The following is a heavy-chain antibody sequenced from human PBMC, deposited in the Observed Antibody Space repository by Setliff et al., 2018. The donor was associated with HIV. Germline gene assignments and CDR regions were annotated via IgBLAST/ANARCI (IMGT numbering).Heavy chain of an antibody. CDR1: GFTFSSLW. D-gene: IGHD3-3*01. J-gene: IGHJ5*02. CDR2: INQGGSDQ. Sequence: GGSLRLSCSASGFTFSSLWMAWVRQAPGKGLEWVANINQGGSDQFYVESVKGRFTISRDNAKNSLYLQMNSLRVEDTAVYYCARDVFDFRTGQAGPWGQGTLVTVSS. V-gene: IGHV3-7*01. CDR3: ARDVFDFRTGQAGP.